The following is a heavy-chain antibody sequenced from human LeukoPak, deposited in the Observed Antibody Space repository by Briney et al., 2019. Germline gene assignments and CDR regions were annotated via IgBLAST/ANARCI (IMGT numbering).Heavy chain of an antibody. CDR3: ARVKVVPAAMYDY. J-gene: IGHJ4*02. CDR1: GGSISSYY. D-gene: IGHD2-2*01. Sequence: SETLSLTCTVSGGSISSYYWSWIRQPPGKGLEWIGYIYYSGSTNYNPSLKSRVTISIDTSKNQFSLKLSSVTAADTAVYYCARVKVVPAAMYDYWGQGTLVTVSS. CDR2: IYYSGST. V-gene: IGHV4-59*01.